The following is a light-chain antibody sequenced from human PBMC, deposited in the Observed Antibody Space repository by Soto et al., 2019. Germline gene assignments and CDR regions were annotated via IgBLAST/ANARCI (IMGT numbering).Light chain of an antibody. CDR1: SSDVGRYNY. CDR3: NSYTSSSTYV. V-gene: IGLV2-14*01. CDR2: EVS. Sequence: QSVLTQPASVSGSPGQSITISCTGTSSDVGRYNYVSWYQQHPDKAPKLMIYEVSNRPSGVSNRFSGSKSGNTASLTISGLPAEDEADYYCNSYTSSSTYVFGTGTKVTVL. J-gene: IGLJ1*01.